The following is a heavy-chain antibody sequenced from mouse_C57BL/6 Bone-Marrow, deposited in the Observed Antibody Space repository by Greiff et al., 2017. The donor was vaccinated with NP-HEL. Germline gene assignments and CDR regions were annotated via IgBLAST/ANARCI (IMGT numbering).Heavy chain of an antibody. J-gene: IGHJ2*01. CDR2: IYPRSGNN. CDR3: ARLGAYYFDY. V-gene: IGHV1-81*01. CDR1: GYTFTSYG. D-gene: IGHD4-1*01. Sequence: VQLQQSGAELARPGASVKLSCKASGYTFTSYGISWVKQRTGQGLEWIGEIYPRSGNNYYNEKFKGKAKLTADKSSSTAYMELRSLTSEDSAVYFCARLGAYYFDYWGQGTTLTVSS.